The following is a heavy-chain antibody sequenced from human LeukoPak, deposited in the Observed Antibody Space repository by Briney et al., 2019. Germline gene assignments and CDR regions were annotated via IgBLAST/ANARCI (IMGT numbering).Heavy chain of an antibody. CDR3: ASRMITNPW. Sequence: SETLSLTCDVSGYSISSGYYWGWIRQPPGKGLEWIGSIYHSGNTHYNPSLKSRVTISVDPSKNQLSLKLRSVTAADTAVYYCASRMITNPWWGQGTLVTASS. V-gene: IGHV4-38-2*01. CDR1: GYSISSGYY. J-gene: IGHJ4*02. D-gene: IGHD3-16*01. CDR2: IYHSGNT.